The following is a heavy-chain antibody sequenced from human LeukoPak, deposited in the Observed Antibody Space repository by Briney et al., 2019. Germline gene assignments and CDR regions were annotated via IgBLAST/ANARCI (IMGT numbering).Heavy chain of an antibody. J-gene: IGHJ4*02. CDR1: GFTFSSYS. V-gene: IGHV3-21*01. Sequence: GGSLRLSCAASGFTFSSYSMNWVRQAPGHGLEWVSSISSSSSYIYYADSVKGRFTISRDNAKNSLYLQMNSLRAEDTAVYYCARPTTDSSGYYGWGQGTLVTVSS. CDR3: ARPTTDSSGYYG. CDR2: ISSSSSYI. D-gene: IGHD3-22*01.